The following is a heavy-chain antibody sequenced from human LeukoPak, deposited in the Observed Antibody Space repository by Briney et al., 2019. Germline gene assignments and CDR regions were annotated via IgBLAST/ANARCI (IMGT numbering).Heavy chain of an antibody. V-gene: IGHV3-23*01. CDR3: AKDVDFWSGYHDAFDI. CDR1: RFTFSTYG. D-gene: IGHD3-3*01. CDR2: VDTSGDNT. J-gene: IGHJ3*02. Sequence: GGSLRLSCAASRFTFSTYGMSWVRQAPGKGLEWVSGVDTSGDNTHYADSVKGRFTISRDNSKNTLYLQINGLRVEDTAVYYCAKDVDFWSGYHDAFDIWGQGTMVTVSS.